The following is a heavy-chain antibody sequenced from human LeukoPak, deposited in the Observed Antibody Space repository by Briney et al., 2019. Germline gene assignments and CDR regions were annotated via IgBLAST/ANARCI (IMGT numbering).Heavy chain of an antibody. J-gene: IGHJ6*04. CDR1: GGSFSGYY. CDR2: INHSGGT. CDR3: ARGGDWNYVMDV. D-gene: IGHD1-1*01. Sequence: SETLSLTCAVYGGSFSGYYWSWIRQPPGKGLEWIGEINHSGGTNYNPSLKSRVTISVDTSKNQFSLKLSSVTAADTAVYYCARGGDWNYVMDVWGKGTTVTVSS. V-gene: IGHV4-34*01.